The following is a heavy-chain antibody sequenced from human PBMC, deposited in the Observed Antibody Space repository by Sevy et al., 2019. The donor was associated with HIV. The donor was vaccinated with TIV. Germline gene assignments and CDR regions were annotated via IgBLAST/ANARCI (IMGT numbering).Heavy chain of an antibody. V-gene: IGHV3-30*18. Sequence: GGSLRLSCAASGFTFSSYGMHRVRQAPGKGLEWVAVISYDGSTKYYADSVKGQFTISRDNSKNTLYLQMNSLRAEDTAVYYCANGITMVRGVPHTNYWGQGTLVTVSS. J-gene: IGHJ4*02. CDR2: ISYDGSTK. D-gene: IGHD3-10*01. CDR3: ANGITMVRGVPHTNY. CDR1: GFTFSSYG.